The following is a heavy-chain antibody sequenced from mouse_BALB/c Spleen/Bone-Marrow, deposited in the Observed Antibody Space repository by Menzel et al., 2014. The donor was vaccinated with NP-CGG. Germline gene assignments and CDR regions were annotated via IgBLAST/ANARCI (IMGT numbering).Heavy chain of an antibody. CDR2: INPSTGYA. CDR1: GYTLTDTW. Sequence: VHLQQSRLELAKPGASVKMSCKASGYTLTDTWIHWIKQRPGQGLEWIGYINPSTGYAEYNQNFKDKATLTVDKSSSTAYMQLSSLTSEDSAVYYCARDYWGHGATLTISS. V-gene: IGHV1-7*01. J-gene: IGHJ2*01. CDR3: ARDY.